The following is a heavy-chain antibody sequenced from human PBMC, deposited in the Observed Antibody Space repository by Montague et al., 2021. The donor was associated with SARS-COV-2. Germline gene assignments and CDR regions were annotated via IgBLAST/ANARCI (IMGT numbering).Heavy chain of an antibody. J-gene: IGHJ4*02. V-gene: IGHV3-23*01. CDR2: ISGSGGST. D-gene: IGHD2-15*01. CDR3: AKDKGVAYYFDH. Sequence: CLRLSCAASGITFSNYAMSWVRQAPGKGLEWVSAISGSGGSTYYADSVKGRFTISRDNSKNTLYLQMNSLRAGDTAVYYCAKDKGVAYYFDHWGQGTLVTVSS. CDR1: GITFSNYA.